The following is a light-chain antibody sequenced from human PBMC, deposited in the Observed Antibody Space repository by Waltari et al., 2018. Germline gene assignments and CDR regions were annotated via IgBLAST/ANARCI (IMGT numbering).Light chain of an antibody. Sequence: SSELTQDPTVSVAMGQTVRIPCQGDSLRSYYASWYQQRPGQAPVLVLFDRNDRPSGVPDRFSGSTSDNTAVLTITGAQAEDEASYYCHSRDASGVGGSFGGGTKLTVL. CDR3: HSRDASGVGGS. J-gene: IGLJ2*01. V-gene: IGLV3-19*01. CDR1: SLRSYY. CDR2: DRN.